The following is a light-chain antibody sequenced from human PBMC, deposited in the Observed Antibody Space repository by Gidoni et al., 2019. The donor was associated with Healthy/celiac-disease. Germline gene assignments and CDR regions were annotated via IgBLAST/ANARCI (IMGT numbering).Light chain of an antibody. V-gene: IGKV1-5*03. J-gene: IGKJ2*01. Sequence: VTITCRASQSISIGLAWYQQKPGKAPKLLIYKECSLESWVPSRVSGSGSGTEFTLTIRSLQPDDFATYYCQQYNSYPYTFGQXTKLEIK. CDR1: QSISIG. CDR2: KEC. CDR3: QQYNSYPYT.